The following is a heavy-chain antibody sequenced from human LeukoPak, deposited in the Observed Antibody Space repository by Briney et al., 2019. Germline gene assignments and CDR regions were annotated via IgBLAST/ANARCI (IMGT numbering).Heavy chain of an antibody. CDR1: GYRFTSYW. CDR2: IYPGDSDT. J-gene: IGHJ4*02. CDR3: ARSSYDILTGYYSYPFDY. V-gene: IGHV5-51*01. Sequence: GESLKISFKGSGYRFTSYWLGWVRQMPGKGLGVMGIIYPGDSDTIYSPSFQGQVTLSAAKTISAAYLQWSSLTASDTAMYYCARSSYDILTGYYSYPFDYWGQGTLVTVSS. D-gene: IGHD3-9*01.